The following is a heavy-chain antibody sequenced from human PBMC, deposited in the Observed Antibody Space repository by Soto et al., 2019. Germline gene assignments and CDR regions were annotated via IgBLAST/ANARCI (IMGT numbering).Heavy chain of an antibody. V-gene: IGHV1-69*02. CDR1: GGTFSSNT. Sequence: QVQLVQSGAEVKKPGSSVTVSCKASGGTFSSNTITWVRQAPGHGLEWMGRIIPILDMANYSQKFQGRVTITADKSTSTAYMQLSRLTSEDTATYFCARLPGYSSDSYSPYYYYYMDVWGKGTPVTVSS. CDR3: ARLPGYSSDSYSPYYYYYMDV. D-gene: IGHD6-19*01. J-gene: IGHJ6*03. CDR2: IIPILDMA.